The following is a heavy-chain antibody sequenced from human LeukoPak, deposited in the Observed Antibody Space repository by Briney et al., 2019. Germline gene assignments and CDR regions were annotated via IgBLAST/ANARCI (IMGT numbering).Heavy chain of an antibody. J-gene: IGHJ3*02. Sequence: GGSLRLSCAGSGFHFATYWMTWVRQAPGKGREGVANIKQDGSDKNYVDSVKGRFTISRDNAKKLLYLQMNSLRAEDTAVYYCARDLPDVLTGYSDLAFDIWGQGTMVTVSS. CDR3: ARDLPDVLTGYSDLAFDI. CDR2: IKQDGSDK. CDR1: GFHFATYW. V-gene: IGHV3-7*03. D-gene: IGHD3-9*01.